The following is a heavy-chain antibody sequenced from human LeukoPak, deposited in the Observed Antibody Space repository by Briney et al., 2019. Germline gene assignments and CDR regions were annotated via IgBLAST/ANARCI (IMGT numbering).Heavy chain of an antibody. V-gene: IGHV3-53*01. CDR2: IYSGGTT. CDR1: GLTFSDCY. Sequence: GGSLRLSCAASGLTFSDCYMSWVRQAPGKGLEWVSIIYSGGTTYYADSVKGRFTISRDNSKNTLYLQMNSLRAEGTAVYYCARVLWNGDYPRFDYWGQGTLVTVSS. D-gene: IGHD4-17*01. CDR3: ARVLWNGDYPRFDY. J-gene: IGHJ4*02.